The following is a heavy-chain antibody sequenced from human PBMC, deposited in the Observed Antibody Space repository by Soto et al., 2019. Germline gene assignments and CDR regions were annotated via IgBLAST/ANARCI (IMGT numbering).Heavy chain of an antibody. CDR2: ISASGGNT. D-gene: IGHD2-2*01. J-gene: IGHJ4*02. V-gene: IGHV3-23*01. Sequence: EVQLLESGGGLVQPGGSLRLSCAASGFTFSSYAMTWVRQAPGKGLEWVSAISASGGNTDYADSVKGRFTNFRYNSKNALYLQMTSLRAEDTATYYCAKDGPYSTSWTPDYWGQGMLVTVSS. CDR3: AKDGPYSTSWTPDY. CDR1: GFTFSSYA.